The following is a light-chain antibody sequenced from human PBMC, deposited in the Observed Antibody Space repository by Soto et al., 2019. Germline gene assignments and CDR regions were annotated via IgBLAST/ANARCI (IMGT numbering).Light chain of an antibody. V-gene: IGKV2-30*02. CDR1: QSLVHSDGIAY. CDR3: MQGTHWPIT. Sequence: EVVMTQSPLSLPVTLGPPASISCRSNQSLVHSDGIAYFSWFQQRPGRSPRRLIYKVSNRDSGVPARFSGSGSGTDFELKISRVEAEDVGVYYCMQGTHWPITFGQGTRLEIK. CDR2: KVS. J-gene: IGKJ5*01.